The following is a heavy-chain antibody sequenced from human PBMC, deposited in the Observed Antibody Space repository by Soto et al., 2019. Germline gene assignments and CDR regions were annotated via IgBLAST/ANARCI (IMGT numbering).Heavy chain of an antibody. CDR3: AKDLVFCRSSSCDGLDYNYFALDA. D-gene: IGHD1-26*01. CDR2: FMGGGTSP. J-gene: IGHJ6*02. V-gene: IGHV3-23*01. CDR1: GFSFGGQA. Sequence: EVQLLESGGGLLRRGESLRLSCAASGFSFGGQAMAWVRRAQGKGLGGFSLFMGGGTSPFYAASVKGRFTISRDNSENTLYLQMHNLRADDTAVYFCAKDLVFCRSSSCDGLDYNYFALDAWGQGTTVTVSS.